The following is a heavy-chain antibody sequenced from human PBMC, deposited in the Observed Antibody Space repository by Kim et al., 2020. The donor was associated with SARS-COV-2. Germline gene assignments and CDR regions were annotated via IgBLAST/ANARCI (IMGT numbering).Heavy chain of an antibody. CDR3: ARRPDYGGPGGFDY. J-gene: IGHJ4*02. CDR2: IYYSGST. V-gene: IGHV4-39*01. Sequence: SETLSLTCTVSGGSISSSSYYWGWIRQPPGKGLEWIGSIYYSGSTYYNPSLKSRVTISVDTSKNQFSLKLSSVTAADTAVYYCARRPDYGGPGGFDYWGQGTLVTVSS. D-gene: IGHD4-17*01. CDR1: GGSISSSSYY.